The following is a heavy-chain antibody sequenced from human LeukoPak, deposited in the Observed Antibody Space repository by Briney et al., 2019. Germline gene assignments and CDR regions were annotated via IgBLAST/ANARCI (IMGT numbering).Heavy chain of an antibody. V-gene: IGHV1-18*01. Sequence: EASVKVSCXASGYTFTSYGISWVRQAPGQGLEWMGWISAYNGNTNYAQKLQGRVTMTTDTSTSTAYMELRSLRSDDTAVYYCARDGRFLEWYLPDYWGQGTLVTVSS. D-gene: IGHD3-3*01. CDR2: ISAYNGNT. CDR1: GYTFTSYG. CDR3: ARDGRFLEWYLPDY. J-gene: IGHJ4*02.